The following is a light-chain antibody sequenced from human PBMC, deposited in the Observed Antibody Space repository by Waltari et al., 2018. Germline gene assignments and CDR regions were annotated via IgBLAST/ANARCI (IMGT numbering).Light chain of an antibody. CDR2: AAS. Sequence: AIRMTQSPSSFPASTGDRVTITCRASQHIAGYLAWYQQKPGKAPKLLIYAASTLQSGVPSRFSGSGSGTEFTLTISCLQSEDFATYYCQQYYSDPLTFGGGTKVEIK. CDR1: QHIAGY. J-gene: IGKJ4*01. CDR3: QQYYSDPLT. V-gene: IGKV1-8*01.